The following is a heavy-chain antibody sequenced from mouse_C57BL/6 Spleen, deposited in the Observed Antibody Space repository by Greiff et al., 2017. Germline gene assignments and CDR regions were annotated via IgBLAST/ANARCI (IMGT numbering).Heavy chain of an antibody. CDR3: ARDGLRLPHYYAMDY. D-gene: IGHD3-2*02. V-gene: IGHV5-4*01. Sequence: EVQLVESGGGLVKPGGSLKLSCAASGFTFSSYAMSWVRQTPEKRLEWVATISDGGSYTYYPDNVKDRFTISRDNAKNNLYLQMSHLKSEDTAMYYCARDGLRLPHYYAMDYWGQGTSVTVSS. CDR2: ISDGGSYT. J-gene: IGHJ4*01. CDR1: GFTFSSYA.